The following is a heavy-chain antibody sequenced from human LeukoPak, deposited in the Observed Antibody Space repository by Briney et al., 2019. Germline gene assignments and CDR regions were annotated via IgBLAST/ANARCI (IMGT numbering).Heavy chain of an antibody. V-gene: IGHV3-33*08. J-gene: IGHJ4*02. CDR1: GFTFSSYA. CDR3: ARGNGGYYSHFDY. CDR2: IWYDGSNK. Sequence: PGGSLRLSCAASGFTFSSYAMSWVRQAPGKGLEWVAGIWYDGSNKYYADSVKGRFTISRDNSRNTLYLQMNSLRAEDTAVYYCARGNGGYYSHFDYWGQGTLVTVSS. D-gene: IGHD3-22*01.